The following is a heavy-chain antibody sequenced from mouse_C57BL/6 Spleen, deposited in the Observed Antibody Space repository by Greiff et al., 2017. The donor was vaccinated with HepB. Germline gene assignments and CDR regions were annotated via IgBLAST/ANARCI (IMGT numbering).Heavy chain of an antibody. CDR1: GYTFTDYE. CDR2: IDPETGGT. V-gene: IGHV1-15*01. CDR3: TRSYYSNSYAMDY. D-gene: IGHD2-5*01. Sequence: QVQLKQSGAELVRPGASVTLSCKASGYTFTDYEMHWVKQTPVHGLEWIGAIDPETGGTAYNQKFKGKAILTADKSSSTAYMELRSLTSEDSAVYYCTRSYYSNSYAMDYWGQGTSVTVSS. J-gene: IGHJ4*01.